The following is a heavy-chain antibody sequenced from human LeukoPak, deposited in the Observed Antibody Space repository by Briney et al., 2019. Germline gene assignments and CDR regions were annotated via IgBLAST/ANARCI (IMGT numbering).Heavy chain of an antibody. J-gene: IGHJ4*02. Sequence: VASVTVSCKASGGTFSSYAISWVRQAPGQGLEWMGGIIPIFGTANYTQKFQGRVTITADESTSTAYMELSSLRSEDTAVYYCARGGSYYFYYFDYWGQGTLVTVSS. D-gene: IGHD1-26*01. CDR2: IIPIFGTA. CDR3: ARGGSYYFYYFDY. V-gene: IGHV1-69*13. CDR1: GGTFSSYA.